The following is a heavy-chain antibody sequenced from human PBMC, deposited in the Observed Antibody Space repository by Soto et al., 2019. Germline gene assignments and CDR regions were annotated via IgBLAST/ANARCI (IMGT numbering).Heavy chain of an antibody. CDR2: ISYHGNNQ. V-gene: IGHV3-30*18. CDR1: GFTFKNNG. D-gene: IGHD3-3*01. CDR3: AKDLALGFWSGDYYFDH. Sequence: GGSLRLSCAASGFTFKNNGMHWVRQAPGKGLEWVAIISYHGNNQFYADSVKGRFTISRDNSNNTLYLEMNSLRPEDTAVYYCAKDLALGFWSGDYYFDHWGQGTLVTVSS. J-gene: IGHJ4*02.